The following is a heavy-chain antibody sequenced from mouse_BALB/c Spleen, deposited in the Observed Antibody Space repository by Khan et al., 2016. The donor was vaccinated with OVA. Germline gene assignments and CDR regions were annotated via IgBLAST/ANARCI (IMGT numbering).Heavy chain of an antibody. D-gene: IGHD2-2*01. CDR3: AIIYYGYDWFTY. J-gene: IGHJ3*01. V-gene: IGHV2-3*01. Sequence: QVQLKESGPGLVAPSQSLSITCTVSGLSLTIYGISWIRQPPGKGLEWLGVIWGDGSTNYHSAPISRLSINKDNSKSQVFLKLNSLQTDDTATYYCAIIYYGYDWFTYWGQGTLVTVSA. CDR2: IWGDGST. CDR1: GLSLTIYG.